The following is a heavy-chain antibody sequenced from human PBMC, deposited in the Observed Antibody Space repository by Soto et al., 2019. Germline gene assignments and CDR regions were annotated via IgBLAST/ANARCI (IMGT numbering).Heavy chain of an antibody. V-gene: IGHV3-73*01. CDR3: TRHAGGSVGYSFYYYYTDV. J-gene: IGHJ6*03. D-gene: IGHD3-10*01. Sequence: EVQLVESGGGLVQPGGSLKLACLASGFPLSDSAIHWVRKASGKGLEWVGRIRSKTNNYATTYGAPVRGRFTLSRDDSKNTAYMEMNILENEDAAVYYCTRHAGGSVGYSFYYYYTDV. CDR2: IRSKTNNYAT. CDR1: GFPLSDSA.